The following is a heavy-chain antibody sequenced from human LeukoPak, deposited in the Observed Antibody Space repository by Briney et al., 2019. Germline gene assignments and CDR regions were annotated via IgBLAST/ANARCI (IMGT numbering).Heavy chain of an antibody. J-gene: IGHJ4*02. Sequence: PGGSLRLSCAASGFTFSSYCTSWVRQAPGKGLEWVANIKQDGSEKYYVDSVKGRFTISRDNAKKSLYLQMNSLRVEDTAVYYCAREVRGVIGPADYWGQGTLVTVSS. CDR3: AREVRGVIGPADY. V-gene: IGHV3-7*01. CDR1: GFTFSSYC. CDR2: IKQDGSEK. D-gene: IGHD3-10*01.